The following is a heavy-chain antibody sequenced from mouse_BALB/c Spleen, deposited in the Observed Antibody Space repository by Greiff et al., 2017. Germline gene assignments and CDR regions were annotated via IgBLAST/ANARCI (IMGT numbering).Heavy chain of an antibody. CDR2: ISSGGST. D-gene: IGHD2-12*01. Sequence: EVKLVESGGGLVKPGGSLKLSCAASGFTFSGYAMSWVRQTPEKRLEWVASISSGGSTYYPDSVKGRFTISRDNARNILYLQMSSLRSEDTAMYYCARGLYDGGSFAYWGQGTLVTVSA. CDR1: GFTFSGYA. V-gene: IGHV5-6-5*01. CDR3: ARGLYDGGSFAY. J-gene: IGHJ3*01.